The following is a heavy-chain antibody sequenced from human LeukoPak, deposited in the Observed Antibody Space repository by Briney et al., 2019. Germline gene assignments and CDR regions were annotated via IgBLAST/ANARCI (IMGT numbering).Heavy chain of an antibody. CDR2: ISSSGSTI. CDR3: ARDSSGYRPDY. CDR1: YY. Sequence: YYWGWIRQAPGKGLEWVSYISSSGSTIYYADSVKGRFTISRDNAKNSLYLQMDSLRAEDTAVYYCARDSSGYRPDYWGQGTLVTVSS. J-gene: IGHJ4*02. V-gene: IGHV3-11*01. D-gene: IGHD3-22*01.